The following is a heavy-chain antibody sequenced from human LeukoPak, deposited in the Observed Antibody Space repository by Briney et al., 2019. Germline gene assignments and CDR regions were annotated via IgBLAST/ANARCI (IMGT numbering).Heavy chain of an antibody. D-gene: IGHD6-6*01. J-gene: IGHJ4*02. CDR2: IYYSGST. CDR3: ARRKAVRPRDYYFDY. Sequence: SETLSLTCTVSGGSVNSGNYYWSWIRQPPGKGLEWIGFIYYSGSTNYNPSLKSRVTISVDTSKNQFSLKLSSVTAADTAVYFCARRKAVRPRDYYFDYWGQGTLVTVSS. V-gene: IGHV4-61*01. CDR1: GGSVNSGNYY.